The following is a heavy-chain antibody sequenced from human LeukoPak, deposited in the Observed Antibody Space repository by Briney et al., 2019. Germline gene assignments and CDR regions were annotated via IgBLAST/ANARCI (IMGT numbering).Heavy chain of an antibody. J-gene: IGHJ3*02. CDR3: AKTGPFDGFDI. V-gene: IGHV5-51*01. D-gene: IGHD3-9*01. CDR2: IYPGDSEI. Sequence: GESLKISCKGSGYSFSSYWIGWVRQMPGKGLECMGIIYPGDSEIRYSPSFQGQVTISADKSINTAYLQWRSLKASDTAMYYCAKTGPFDGFDIWGQGTMVTVSS. CDR1: GYSFSSYW.